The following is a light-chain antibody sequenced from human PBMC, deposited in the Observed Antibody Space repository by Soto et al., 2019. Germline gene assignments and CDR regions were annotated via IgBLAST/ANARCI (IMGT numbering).Light chain of an antibody. J-gene: IGKJ2*01. CDR1: QSVSKY. CDR2: YVY. Sequence: DIQMTQSPSSLSASVGDRVTISCRTNQSVSKYINWYQQKPGTAPKRLIYYVYSLQGGVPSRFSGSGSATDFALTISNLQPEDFATYYCQQSYDLPRTFGQGTKLEIK. CDR3: QQSYDLPRT. V-gene: IGKV1-39*01.